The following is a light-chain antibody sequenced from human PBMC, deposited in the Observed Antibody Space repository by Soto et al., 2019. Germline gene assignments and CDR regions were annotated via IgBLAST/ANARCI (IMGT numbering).Light chain of an antibody. J-gene: IGLJ2*01. Sequence: NFMLTQPHSVSESPGKTVTISCTRSSGSIGSNSVQWYQQRPGSAPTTVIYEDDQRPSGVPNRFAGSIDRSSNSASLTISELQSEYEADYYFQSYDTHTVVFGGGTKLTVL. CDR3: QSYDTHTVV. V-gene: IGLV6-57*04. CDR2: EDD. CDR1: SGSIGSNS.